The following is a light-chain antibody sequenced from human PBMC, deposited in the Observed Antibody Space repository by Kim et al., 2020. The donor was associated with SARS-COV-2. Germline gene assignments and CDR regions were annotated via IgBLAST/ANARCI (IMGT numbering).Light chain of an antibody. V-gene: IGKV1-17*01. J-gene: IGKJ5*01. CDR1: QEIRND. CDR2: GAS. Sequence: ASVGERVTITCRESQEIRNDLGWYQQNPGRAPKRLIYGASSLQSGVPSRFSGSGSGTEFTLTISSLQPEDFATYFCLQHNTYPITFGQGTRLEIK. CDR3: LQHNTYPIT.